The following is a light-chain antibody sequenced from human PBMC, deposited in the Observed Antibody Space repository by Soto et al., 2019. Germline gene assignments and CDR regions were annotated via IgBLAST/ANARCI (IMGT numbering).Light chain of an antibody. CDR1: QSVSSY. J-gene: IGKJ1*01. CDR2: DAS. Sequence: EIVLTQSPATLSLSPGERATLSCRASQSVSSYLAWYQQKPGQAPRLLIYDASNRATGIPARFSGSGSGTDFTLTISSLEPEDFAVYYCQQRSNWPRTFGRWTKVEIK. CDR3: QQRSNWPRT. V-gene: IGKV3-11*01.